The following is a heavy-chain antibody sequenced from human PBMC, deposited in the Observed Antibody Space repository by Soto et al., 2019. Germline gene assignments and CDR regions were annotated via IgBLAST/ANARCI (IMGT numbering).Heavy chain of an antibody. CDR3: ARGTRYSSPPFDY. D-gene: IGHD6-19*01. CDR1: GYSFTSYW. V-gene: IGHV5-51*03. J-gene: IGHJ4*02. Sequence: GESLKISCKGSGYSFTSYWIGWVRQMPGKGLEWMGIIYPGDSETRYSPSFQGQVTISADKSVSTAYLQWSSLKDSDSAMYYCARGTRYSSPPFDYWGQGTLVTVSS. CDR2: IYPGDSET.